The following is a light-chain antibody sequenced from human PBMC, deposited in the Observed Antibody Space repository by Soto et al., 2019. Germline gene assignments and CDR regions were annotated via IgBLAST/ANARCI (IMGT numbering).Light chain of an antibody. J-gene: IGKJ2*01. V-gene: IGKV3-20*01. CDR1: QSVNGNY. CDR2: GAS. Sequence: EIVLTQSPGTLSLSPGERATLSCRASQSVNGNYLTWYQQKPGQAPRLLIYGASYRATGIPDRFSGSGSGTDFTLTISRLEPEDFAVYYCQQYGSSFRYTFGQGTKLEIK. CDR3: QQYGSSFRYT.